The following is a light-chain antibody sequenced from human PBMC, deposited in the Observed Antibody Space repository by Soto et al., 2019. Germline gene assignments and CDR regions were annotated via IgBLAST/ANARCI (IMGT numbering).Light chain of an antibody. V-gene: IGLV4-69*01. J-gene: IGLJ3*02. Sequence: QSVLTQSPSASASLGASVKLTCTLSSGHSSYAIAWHQQQPEKGPRYLMKLNSDGSHSKGDGIPDRFSGSSSGAERYLTISSLLSEDEADYYCQTWGTGINWVFGGGTKLTVL. CDR2: LNSDGSH. CDR3: QTWGTGINWV. CDR1: SGHSSYA.